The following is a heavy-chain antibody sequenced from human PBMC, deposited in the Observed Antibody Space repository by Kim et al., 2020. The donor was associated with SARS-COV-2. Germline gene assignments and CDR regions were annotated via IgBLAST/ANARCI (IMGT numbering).Heavy chain of an antibody. V-gene: IGHV3-23*01. Sequence: GGSLRLSCAASAFIFSNYDLSWVRQALGKGLEWVSAISTGGITYYADSVKGRFTISRDTSKNTVYLQMNSLTVDDTAMYYCARDGRWPDNAFVICGQGT. CDR1: AFIFSNYD. J-gene: IGHJ3*02. CDR3: ARDGRWPDNAFVI. CDR2: ISTGGIT. D-gene: IGHD1-26*01.